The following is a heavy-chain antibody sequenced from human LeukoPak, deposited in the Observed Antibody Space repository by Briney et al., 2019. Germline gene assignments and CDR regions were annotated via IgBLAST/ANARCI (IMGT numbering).Heavy chain of an antibody. CDR3: ARETGLSPPDY. Sequence: SETLSPTCTVSGYSISSGYYWGWIRQPPGKGLEWIGSIYHSGSTYYNPSLKSRVTISVDTSKNQFSLKLSSVTAADTAVYYCARETGLSPPDYWGQGTLVTVSS. J-gene: IGHJ4*02. CDR2: IYHSGST. V-gene: IGHV4-38-2*02. CDR1: GYSISSGYY. D-gene: IGHD5/OR15-5a*01.